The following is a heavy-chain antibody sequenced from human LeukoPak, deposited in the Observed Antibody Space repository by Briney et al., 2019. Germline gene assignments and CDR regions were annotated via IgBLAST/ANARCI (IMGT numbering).Heavy chain of an antibody. CDR1: GFTFDDYA. D-gene: IGHD6-19*01. J-gene: IGHJ4*02. CDR3: ARRSGIAVAGAFDY. V-gene: IGHV3-9*01. CDR2: INWNSGNI. Sequence: GGSLRLSCAASGFTFDDYAMHWVRQAPGKGLEWVSAINWNSGNIGYADSVKGRFTISRDNSKNTVYLQMNSLRAEDTAVYYCARRSGIAVAGAFDYWGQGTLVTVSS.